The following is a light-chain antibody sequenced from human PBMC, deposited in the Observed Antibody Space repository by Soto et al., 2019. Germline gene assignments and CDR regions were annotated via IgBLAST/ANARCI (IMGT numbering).Light chain of an antibody. Sequence: EVVLTQSPATLSLSPGDRATLSCRASQSVNNFLAWYQQKPGQTPRLLIYDASKRATGIPGMLSGSGSGTYFTLTISSLEPEDFAVYYCQQRSNWPPALSFGGGTKVEI. V-gene: IGKV3-11*01. CDR2: DAS. CDR3: QQRSNWPPALS. CDR1: QSVNNF. J-gene: IGKJ4*01.